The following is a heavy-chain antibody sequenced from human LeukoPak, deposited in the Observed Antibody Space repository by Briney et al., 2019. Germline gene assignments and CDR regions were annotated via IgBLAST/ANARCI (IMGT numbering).Heavy chain of an antibody. CDR3: ARSNDNGDYYFDS. V-gene: IGHV4-4*07. CDR1: GGSISSYY. Sequence: SETLSLTCRVSGGSISSYYWNWIRQPAGTGLEWIGRIYRSGSTNYSPSLKSRISMSIDTSKSQFSLKLSSVTAADTAVYYCARSNDNGDYYFDSWGQGTLVTVSS. J-gene: IGHJ4*02. CDR2: IYRSGST. D-gene: IGHD4-17*01.